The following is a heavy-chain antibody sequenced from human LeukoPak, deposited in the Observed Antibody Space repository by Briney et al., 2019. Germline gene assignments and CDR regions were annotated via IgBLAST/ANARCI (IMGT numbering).Heavy chain of an antibody. Sequence: SETLSLTCTVSGGSLSSSSYYWGWIRQPPGKGLEWIGSIYYSGSTYYNPSLKSRATISVDTSKNQFSLKLSSVTGADTAVYYCASAGASSGYSPLHYWGQGTLVTVSS. D-gene: IGHD3-22*01. J-gene: IGHJ4*02. CDR3: ASAGASSGYSPLHY. V-gene: IGHV4-39*07. CDR2: IYYSGST. CDR1: GGSLSSSSYY.